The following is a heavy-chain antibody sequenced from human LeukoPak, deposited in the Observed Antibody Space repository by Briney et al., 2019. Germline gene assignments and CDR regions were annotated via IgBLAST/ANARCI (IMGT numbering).Heavy chain of an antibody. Sequence: GASVKVSCKASGYTFTSYDINWVRQATGQGLEWMGWMNPNSGNTGYAQKFQGRVTMTRNTSISTAYMGLSSLRSEDTAVYYCARESPSRYDSSGYYYGWFDPWGQGTLVTVSS. V-gene: IGHV1-8*01. D-gene: IGHD3-22*01. CDR1: GYTFTSYD. CDR3: ARESPSRYDSSGYYYGWFDP. CDR2: MNPNSGNT. J-gene: IGHJ5*02.